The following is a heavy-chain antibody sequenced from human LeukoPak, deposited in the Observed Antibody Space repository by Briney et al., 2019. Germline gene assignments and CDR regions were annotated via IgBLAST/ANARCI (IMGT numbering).Heavy chain of an antibody. CDR3: AVSWGDYYDSSGYYQFDY. CDR2: ISWNSDTI. V-gene: IGHV3-9*01. J-gene: IGHJ4*02. D-gene: IGHD3-22*01. CDR1: EFTFDDYA. Sequence: GGSLRLSCAASEFTFDDYAMHWVRHAPGKGLEWVSGISWNSDTIGYADSVKGRFTISRDNAKNSLYLQMNSLRAEDTALYYCAVSWGDYYDSSGYYQFDYWGQGTLVTVSS.